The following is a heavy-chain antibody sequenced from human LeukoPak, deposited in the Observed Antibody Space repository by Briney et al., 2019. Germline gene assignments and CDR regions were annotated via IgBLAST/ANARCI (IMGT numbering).Heavy chain of an antibody. Sequence: ASVKVSCKASGGTFSSHAIAWVRQAPGQGPEWMGGIIPISGTANYAQKFQGRVTITTDESTSTAYMELSSLRSEDTAVYYCATVGPLQGGYDSSGYPPLAFDYWGQGTLVTVSS. CDR2: IIPISGTA. V-gene: IGHV1-69*05. CDR3: ATVGPLQGGYDSSGYPPLAFDY. J-gene: IGHJ4*02. D-gene: IGHD3-22*01. CDR1: GGTFSSHA.